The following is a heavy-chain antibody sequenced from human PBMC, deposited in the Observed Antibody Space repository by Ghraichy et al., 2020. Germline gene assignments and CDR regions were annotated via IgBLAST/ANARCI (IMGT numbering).Heavy chain of an antibody. CDR2: ISAYNGNT. Sequence: ASVKVSCKASGYTFTSYGISWVRQAPGQGLEWMGWISAYNGNTNYAQKLQGRVTMTTDTSTSTAYMELRSLRPDDTAVYYCARVGWDNLKRGDYYYYGMDVWGQGTTVTVSS. V-gene: IGHV1-18*01. D-gene: IGHD1/OR15-1a*01. CDR1: GYTFTSYG. CDR3: ARVGWDNLKRGDYYYYGMDV. J-gene: IGHJ6*02.